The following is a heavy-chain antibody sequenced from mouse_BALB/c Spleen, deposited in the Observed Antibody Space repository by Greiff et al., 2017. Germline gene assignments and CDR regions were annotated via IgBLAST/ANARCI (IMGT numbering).Heavy chain of an antibody. CDR2: IRNKANGYTT. Sequence: EVKLVESGGGLVQPGGSLRLSCATSGFTFTDYYMSWVRQPPGKALEWLGFIRNKANGYTTEYSASVKGRFTISRDNSQSILYLQMNTLRAEDSATYYCARGWLYFDYWGQGTTLTVSS. J-gene: IGHJ2*01. V-gene: IGHV7-3*02. CDR3: ARGWLYFDY. CDR1: GFTFTDYY. D-gene: IGHD1-1*02.